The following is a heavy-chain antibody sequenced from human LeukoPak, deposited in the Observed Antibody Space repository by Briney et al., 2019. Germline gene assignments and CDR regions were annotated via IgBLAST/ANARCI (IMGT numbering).Heavy chain of an antibody. CDR3: ARSDDYGDYEIWFDP. CDR1: GYTFTGYY. V-gene: IGHV1-2*02. CDR2: INPNSGGT. D-gene: IGHD4-17*01. J-gene: IGHJ5*02. Sequence: ASVKVSCKASGYTFTGYYIHWVRQAPGQGLEWMGWINPNSGGTNYAQKFQGRVAMTRDTSISTAYMELSRLRSDDAAVYYCARSDDYGDYEIWFDPWGQGTLVTVSS.